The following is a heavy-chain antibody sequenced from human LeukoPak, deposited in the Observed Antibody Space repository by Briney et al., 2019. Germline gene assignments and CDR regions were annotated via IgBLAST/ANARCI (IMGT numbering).Heavy chain of an antibody. J-gene: IGHJ3*02. CDR2: ISSSSSTI. CDR3: ARVGAVRFLEWLHAFDI. CDR1: GFTFSSYS. Sequence: GGXLRLSCAASGFTFSSYSMNWVRQAPGKGLEWVSYISSSSSTIYYADSVKGRFTISRDNDKNSLYLQMNSLRAEDTAVYYCARVGAVRFLEWLHAFDIWGQGTMVTVSS. D-gene: IGHD3-3*01. V-gene: IGHV3-48*01.